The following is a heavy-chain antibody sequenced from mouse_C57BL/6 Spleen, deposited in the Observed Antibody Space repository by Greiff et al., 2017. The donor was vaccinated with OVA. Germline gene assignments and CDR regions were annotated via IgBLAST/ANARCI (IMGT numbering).Heavy chain of an antibody. J-gene: IGHJ3*01. Sequence: HVQLQQPWAELVKPGASVKLSCKASGYTFTSYWMHWVKQRPGRGLEWIGRIDPNSGGTKYNEKFKSKATLIVDKPSSTAYMQLSSLTSEDSAVYYCAIYYDCDVGFAYWGQGTLVTVSA. D-gene: IGHD2-4*01. CDR3: AIYYDCDVGFAY. V-gene: IGHV1-72*01. CDR2: IDPNSGGT. CDR1: GYTFTSYW.